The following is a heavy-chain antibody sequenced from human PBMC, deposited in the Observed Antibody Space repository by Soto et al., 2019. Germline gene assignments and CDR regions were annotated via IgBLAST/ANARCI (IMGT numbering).Heavy chain of an antibody. CDR2: IYPGDSDT. CDR3: ARLGYDFWSGYNYYYYGMDV. D-gene: IGHD3-3*01. V-gene: IGHV5-51*01. J-gene: IGHJ6*02. CDR1: GYSFTSYW. Sequence: GESLKISCKGSGYSFTSYWIGWVRQMPGKGLEWMGIIYPGDSDTRYSPSFQGQVTISADKSISTAYLQWSSLKASDTAMYYCARLGYDFWSGYNYYYYGMDVWGQGTTVTVSS.